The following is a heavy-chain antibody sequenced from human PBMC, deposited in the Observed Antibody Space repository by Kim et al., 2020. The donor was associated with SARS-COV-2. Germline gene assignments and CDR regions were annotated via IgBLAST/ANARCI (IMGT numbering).Heavy chain of an antibody. D-gene: IGHD6-19*01. J-gene: IGHJ4*02. CDR3: ARRNGGSGWYYFDY. V-gene: IGHV4-59*08. Sequence: NPSLKSRVTISVDTSKNQFSLKLSSVTAADTAVYYCARRNGGSGWYYFDYWGQGTLVTVSS.